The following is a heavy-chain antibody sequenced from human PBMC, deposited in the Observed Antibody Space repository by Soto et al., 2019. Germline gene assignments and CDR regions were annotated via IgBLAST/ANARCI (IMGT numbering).Heavy chain of an antibody. J-gene: IGHJ3*02. CDR1: GGSISSYY. CDR2: IYYSGST. V-gene: IGHV4-59*01. D-gene: IGHD3-3*01. CDR3: ARDNMGVWGGYLDAFDI. Sequence: SETLSLTCTVSGGSISSYYWSWIRQPPGKGLEWIGYIYYSGSTNYNPSLKSRVTISVDTSKNQFSLKLSSVTAADTAVYYFARDNMGVWGGYLDAFDIWGQGTMVTVSS.